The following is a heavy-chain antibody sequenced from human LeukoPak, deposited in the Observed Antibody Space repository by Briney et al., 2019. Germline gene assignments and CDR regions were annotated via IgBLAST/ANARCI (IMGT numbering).Heavy chain of an antibody. V-gene: IGHV1-2*02. Sequence: ATGKVSCKASGYTFTGYYMHWVRQAPGQGLEWMGWINPNSGGTNYAQKFQGRVTMTRDTSISTAYMELSRLRSDDTAVYYCATMLWFGELYGMDVWGQRTTVTVSS. J-gene: IGHJ6*02. CDR2: INPNSGGT. D-gene: IGHD3-10*01. CDR1: GYTFTGYY. CDR3: ATMLWFGELYGMDV.